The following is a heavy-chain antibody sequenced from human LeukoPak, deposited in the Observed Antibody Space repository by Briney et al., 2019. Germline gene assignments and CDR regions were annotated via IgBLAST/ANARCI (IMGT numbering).Heavy chain of an antibody. J-gene: IGHJ4*02. CDR3: ARGYDSSGYDY. V-gene: IGHV3-53*01. CDR2: IYSGGST. D-gene: IGHD3-22*01. Sequence: GGSLRFSCAASGFTVSSNYMSWVRQAPGKGLEWVSVIYSGGSTYYADSVKGRFTISRDNSKNTLYLQMNSLRAEDTAVYYCARGYDSSGYDYWGQGTLVTVSS. CDR1: GFTVSSNY.